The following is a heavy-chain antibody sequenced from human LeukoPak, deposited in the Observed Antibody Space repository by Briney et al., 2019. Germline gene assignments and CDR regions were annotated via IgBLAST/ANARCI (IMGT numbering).Heavy chain of an antibody. D-gene: IGHD3-3*01. CDR1: GYAFTFNY. J-gene: IGHJ4*02. V-gene: IGHV1-2*02. CDR2: IDTNSGGT. Sequence: ASVTLSFTCSGYAFTFNYMHWVRHPQGPGHGREGWIDTNSGGTNYSQKFQVRVTMTRDTSIITAYMELSRLKSDDTAVYYCARVRVLEWLSHPFDYWGQGTLVTVSS. CDR3: ARVRVLEWLSHPFDY.